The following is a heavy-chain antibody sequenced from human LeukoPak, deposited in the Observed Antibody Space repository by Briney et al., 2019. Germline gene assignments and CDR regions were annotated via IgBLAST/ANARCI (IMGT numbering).Heavy chain of an antibody. J-gene: IGHJ4*02. CDR2: IKEDESAK. Sequence: GGSLRLSCAASGFTFRSYWMAWVRQAPGKGLEWVADIKEDESAKHQADSVKGRFTISRDNAQNSVYLQMSSLRGEDTAVYYCARDVGGSLDYWGQGTLVTVSS. CDR1: GFTFRSYW. D-gene: IGHD1-26*01. V-gene: IGHV3-7*01. CDR3: ARDVGGSLDY.